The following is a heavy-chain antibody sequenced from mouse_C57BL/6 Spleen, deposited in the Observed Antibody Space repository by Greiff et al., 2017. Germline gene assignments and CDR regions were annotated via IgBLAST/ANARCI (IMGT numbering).Heavy chain of an antibody. D-gene: IGHD2-4*01. CDR2: INPGSGGT. J-gene: IGHJ2*01. CDR3: ARDDYDVHYFDY. V-gene: IGHV1-54*01. CDR1: GYAFTNYL. Sequence: QVQLQQSGAELVRPGTSVKVSCKASGYAFTNYLIEWVKQRPGQGLEWIGVINPGSGGTNYNEKFKGKATLTADKSSSTAYMQLSSLTSEDSAVYFCARDDYDVHYFDYWGQGTTLTVSS.